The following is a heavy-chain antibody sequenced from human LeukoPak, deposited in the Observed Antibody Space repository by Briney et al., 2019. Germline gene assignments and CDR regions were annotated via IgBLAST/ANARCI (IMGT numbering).Heavy chain of an antibody. Sequence: GGSLRLSCAASGFTFSSSAMSWVRQAPGKGLEWVSSISGSGDNTYYADSVKGRFTISRDNSKNTLYLQMNSLRAEDTAVYYCAKLSGYSYGYPIDYWGRGTLVTVSS. J-gene: IGHJ2*01. CDR2: ISGSGDNT. V-gene: IGHV3-23*01. CDR1: GFTFSSSA. CDR3: AKLSGYSYGYPIDY. D-gene: IGHD5-18*01.